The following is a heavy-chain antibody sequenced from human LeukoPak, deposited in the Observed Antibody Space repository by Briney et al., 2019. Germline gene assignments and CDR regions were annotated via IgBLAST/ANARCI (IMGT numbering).Heavy chain of an antibody. Sequence: GGSLRLSCVVSGISLSNYAMTWVRQAPGKGLEWVSYISERGGSTTYADSVKGRFTISRDTSLNTLYLQMNNLRGEDTAVYFCAKRGVVIRGVLVIGYHQEAYHYDFWGQGVLVTVSS. CDR3: AKRGVVIRGVLVIGYHQEAYHYDF. CDR2: ISERGGST. J-gene: IGHJ4*02. CDR1: GISLSNYA. V-gene: IGHV3-23*01. D-gene: IGHD3-10*01.